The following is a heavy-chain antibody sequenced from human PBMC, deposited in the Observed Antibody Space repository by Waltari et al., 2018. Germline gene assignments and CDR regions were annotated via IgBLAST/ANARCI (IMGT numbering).Heavy chain of an antibody. CDR1: GGTFSSYP. V-gene: IGHV1-69*02. J-gene: IGHJ4*02. CDR2: IIPILGIA. D-gene: IGHD6-19*01. Sequence: QVQLVQSGAEVKKPGSSVKVSCKASGGTFSSYPIRWVRQAPGQGLEWMGRIIPILGIANYAQKFQGRVTITADKSTSTAYMELSSLRSEDTAVYYCARVSSGWSYYFDYWGQGTLVTVSS. CDR3: ARVSSGWSYYFDY.